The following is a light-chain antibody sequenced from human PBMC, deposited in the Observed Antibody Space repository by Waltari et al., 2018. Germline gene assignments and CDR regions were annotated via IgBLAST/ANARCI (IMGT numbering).Light chain of an antibody. Sequence: EIVLTQSPATLSLSPGETATLSCRASQSVGTYLAWYQQKPGQAPRLLIYDASNRATGIPARFRGSGSWTDFTLTISSLEAEDFAVYYCQQRSNWTPHTFGQGARLEIK. CDR3: QQRSNWTPHT. CDR1: QSVGTY. CDR2: DAS. J-gene: IGKJ2*01. V-gene: IGKV3-11*01.